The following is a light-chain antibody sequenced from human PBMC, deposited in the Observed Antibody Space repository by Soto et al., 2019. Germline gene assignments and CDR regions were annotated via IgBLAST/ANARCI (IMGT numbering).Light chain of an antibody. V-gene: IGKV3-20*01. CDR1: QSVPSDW. CDR2: GAS. Sequence: EIVLTQSPATLTLSPRERATLSCRASQSVPSDWLAWYRHKPGQAPRLLIYGASSRATGVPDRVSGSGSGTDFTLTMNRLEPEDFAVYYCQQYGNFPYTCGQGTKLEIK. CDR3: QQYGNFPYT. J-gene: IGKJ2*01.